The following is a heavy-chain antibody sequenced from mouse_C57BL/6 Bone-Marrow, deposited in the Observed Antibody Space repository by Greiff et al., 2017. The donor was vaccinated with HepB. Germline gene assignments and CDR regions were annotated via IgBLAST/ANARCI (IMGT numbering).Heavy chain of an antibody. V-gene: IGHV1-47*01. CDR2: FHPYNDDT. CDR3: AGGGHYYSNHWYYDV. CDR1: GYTFTTYP. Sequence: QVQLQQSGAELVKPGASVKMSCKASGYTFTTYPIEWMKQNPGKSLEWIGNFHPYNDDTKYNEKFKGKATLTVEKSSSTVYLELSRLTSDDSAVYYCAGGGHYYSNHWYYDVWGTGTTVTVSS. J-gene: IGHJ1*03. D-gene: IGHD2-5*01.